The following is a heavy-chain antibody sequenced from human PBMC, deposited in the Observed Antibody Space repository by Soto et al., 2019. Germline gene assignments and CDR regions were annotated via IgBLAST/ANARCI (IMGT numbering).Heavy chain of an antibody. Sequence: EVQLVESGGGLVKPGGSLRLACAASEFTFNTYSMNWVRQAPGKGLEWVSCISSTSTYIYYADSVKGRFTISRDNAKNLLYLQMSRLRAEDTAVYYCARDFGDSRGSYYHYGMDVWGQGTTVTVSS. V-gene: IGHV3-21*02. D-gene: IGHD2-21*02. CDR3: ARDFGDSRGSYYHYGMDV. CDR2: ISSTSTYI. CDR1: EFTFNTYS. J-gene: IGHJ6*02.